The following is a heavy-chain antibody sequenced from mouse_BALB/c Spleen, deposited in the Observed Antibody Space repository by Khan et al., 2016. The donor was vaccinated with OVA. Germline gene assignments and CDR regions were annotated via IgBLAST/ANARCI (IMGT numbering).Heavy chain of an antibody. CDR2: IWSDGTT. V-gene: IGHV2-6-1*01. D-gene: IGHD2-10*01. J-gene: IGHJ4*01. Sequence: VQLQESGSGLVAPSQSLSITCTISGFSLTNYGVHWVRQPPGKGLEWLVVIWSDGTTTYDSALKSRLTISKDNSKSQVFLKMDSLQTDDTAMYYCARQPYYHYYVMDYWGQGTSVTVSS. CDR1: GFSLTNYG. CDR3: ARQPYYHYYVMDY.